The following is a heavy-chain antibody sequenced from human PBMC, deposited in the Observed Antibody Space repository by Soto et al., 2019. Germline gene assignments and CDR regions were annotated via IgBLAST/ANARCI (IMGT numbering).Heavy chain of an antibody. V-gene: IGHV6-1*01. CDR1: GDSVSSNSAA. Sequence: SQTLSLTCAISGDSVSSNSAALNWIRQSPSRGLEWLGRTYYRSKWYNDYAVSVKSRITINPDTSKNQFSLQLNSVTPEDTAVYYCARDRGTIFGVVIYYYYGMDVWGQGTTVTVSS. J-gene: IGHJ6*02. D-gene: IGHD3-3*01. CDR2: TYYRSKWYN. CDR3: ARDRGTIFGVVIYYYYGMDV.